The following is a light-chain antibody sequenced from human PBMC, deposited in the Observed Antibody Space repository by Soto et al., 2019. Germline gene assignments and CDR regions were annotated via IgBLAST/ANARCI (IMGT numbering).Light chain of an antibody. CDR1: SSDTAGYNY. Sequence: QSALTQPASVSGSPGQSITISCTGTSSDTAGYNYVSWYQQHPGKAPKLMIYEVSNRPSGVSNRFSGSQSGNTDSLTISGLQAEDEANYYCSSYTTSNTPLYVFGTGNKLTVL. CDR3: SSYTTSNTPLYV. J-gene: IGLJ1*01. V-gene: IGLV2-14*01. CDR2: EVS.